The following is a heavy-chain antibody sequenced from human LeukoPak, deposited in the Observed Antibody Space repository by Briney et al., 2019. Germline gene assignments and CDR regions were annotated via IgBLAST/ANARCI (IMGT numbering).Heavy chain of an antibody. V-gene: IGHV3-23*01. J-gene: IGHJ4*02. Sequence: PGGSLRLSCAASGFTFSTYAMSWVRQAAGKGLEWVSLTSGSGGGTYYADSVKGRFTISRDNAKNSLYLQMNSLRAEDTAVYYCARVPADYWGQGTLVTVSS. CDR3: ARVPADY. CDR1: GFTFSTYA. D-gene: IGHD2-2*01. CDR2: TSGSGGGT.